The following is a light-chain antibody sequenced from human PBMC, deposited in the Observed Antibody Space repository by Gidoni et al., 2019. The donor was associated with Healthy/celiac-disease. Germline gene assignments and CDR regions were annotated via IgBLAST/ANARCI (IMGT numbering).Light chain of an antibody. CDR3: QQYGSSPHT. Sequence: EIGLTQSPGTLSLSPGARATLSCRAIQSVSSSYLAWYQQKPGQAPRLLIYGASSRATGIPDRFSGSGSGTDFTLTISRLEPEDFAVYYCQQYGSSPHTFGQGTKLEIK. CDR1: QSVSSSY. CDR2: GAS. J-gene: IGKJ2*01. V-gene: IGKV3-20*01.